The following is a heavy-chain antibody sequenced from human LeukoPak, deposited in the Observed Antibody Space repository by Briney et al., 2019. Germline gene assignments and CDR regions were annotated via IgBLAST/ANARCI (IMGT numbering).Heavy chain of an antibody. CDR2: IYYSGST. Sequence: SETLSLTCTVSGGSISSSSYYWGWIRQPPGKGLEWIGSIYYSGSTYYNPSLKSRVTISVDTSKNQFSLKLSSVTAADTAVYYCARAGNTVTTFPFYNWFDPWGQGTLVTVSS. CDR1: GGSISSSSYY. D-gene: IGHD4-17*01. CDR3: ARAGNTVTTFPFYNWFDP. V-gene: IGHV4-39*01. J-gene: IGHJ5*02.